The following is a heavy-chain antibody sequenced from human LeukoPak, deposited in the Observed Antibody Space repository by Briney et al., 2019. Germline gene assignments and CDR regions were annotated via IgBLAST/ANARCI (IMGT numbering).Heavy chain of an antibody. CDR2: MDNFGYK. D-gene: IGHD3-10*01. Sequence: GGSLRLSCAASGSSFNNNYMNRVRQAPGKGLEWVSLMDNFGYKHYADSVEGRVTISRDSSRNTVYLQLNSLRAEDTAVYYCAGGSYYGSGSRPGYIEYWGQGTLVTVSS. J-gene: IGHJ4*02. CDR1: GSSFNNNY. V-gene: IGHV3-53*01. CDR3: AGGSYYGSGSRPGYIEY.